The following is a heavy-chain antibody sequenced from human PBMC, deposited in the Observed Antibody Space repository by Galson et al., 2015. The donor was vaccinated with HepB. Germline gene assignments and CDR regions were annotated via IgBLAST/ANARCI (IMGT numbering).Heavy chain of an antibody. Sequence: SLRLSCAASGFTFSSYAMGWVRQAPGKGLEYVSAMSGNTGDTYYADSVKGRFTISRDNSKNTLYLQMNSLRAEDTAVYYCAKRGPGYCSSTTCYKSFVYWGQGTQVTVSS. J-gene: IGHJ4*02. CDR1: GFTFSSYA. CDR2: MSGNTGDT. V-gene: IGHV3-23*01. CDR3: AKRGPGYCSSTTCYKSFVY. D-gene: IGHD2-2*02.